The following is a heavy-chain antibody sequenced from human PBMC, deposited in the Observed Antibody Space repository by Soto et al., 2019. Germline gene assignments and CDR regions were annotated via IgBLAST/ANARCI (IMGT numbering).Heavy chain of an antibody. Sequence: SSGMDGSFKTKGKGLDWVSSISSSSSYIYYADSVKGRFTISRDNAKNSLYLQMNSLRAEDTAVYYCAREIYADNGVRYRPHDFAYWVKG. CDR2: ISSSSSYI. CDR3: AREIYADNGVRYRPHDFAY. V-gene: IGHV3-21*01. D-gene: IGHD2-8*01. J-gene: IGHJ4*02. CDR1: SSG.